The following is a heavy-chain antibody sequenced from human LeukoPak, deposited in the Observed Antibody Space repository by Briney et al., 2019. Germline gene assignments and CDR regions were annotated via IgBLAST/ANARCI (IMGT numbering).Heavy chain of an antibody. CDR3: VREYGDYQAPFDY. Sequence: GGSLRLSCAASGFSLGTYWMSWVRQAPGKGLEGVANIKQEGSEKHYGDSVRGRFTISRDNAKNELYLQMHSLRVEDTAVYYCVREYGDYQAPFDYWGQGTLVTVSS. V-gene: IGHV3-7*05. J-gene: IGHJ4*02. CDR2: IKQEGSEK. CDR1: GFSLGTYW. D-gene: IGHD4-17*01.